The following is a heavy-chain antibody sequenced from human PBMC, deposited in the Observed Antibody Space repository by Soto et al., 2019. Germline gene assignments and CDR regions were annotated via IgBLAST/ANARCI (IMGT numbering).Heavy chain of an antibody. D-gene: IGHD2-2*02. V-gene: IGHV3-49*03. CDR3: TRDAGYTAGHYFDN. CDR1: GFNFADFA. CDR2: IRSEAYGGTT. J-gene: IGHJ4*02. Sequence: GGSLRLSCTASGFNFADFAVNWFRQAPGKGLEWVGFIRSEAYGGTTEYGASAKGRFIISRDDSKSIAYLQTNSLTIEDTAVYYCTRDAGYTAGHYFDNWGQGTQVTVSS.